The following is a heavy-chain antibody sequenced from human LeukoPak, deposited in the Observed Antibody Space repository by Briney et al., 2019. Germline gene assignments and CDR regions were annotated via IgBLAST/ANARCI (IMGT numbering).Heavy chain of an antibody. CDR2: IYYSGST. V-gene: IGHV4-59*01. J-gene: IGHJ4*02. D-gene: IGHD6-19*01. CDR3: AREGYSSGWYARLFDY. Sequence: SETLSLTCTVSGGSISSYYWSWIRQPPGKGLEWIGYIYYSGSTNYNPSLKSRVTISVDTSKNQFSLKLSSVTAADTAVYYCAREGYSSGWYARLFDYWGQGTLVTVPS. CDR1: GGSISSYY.